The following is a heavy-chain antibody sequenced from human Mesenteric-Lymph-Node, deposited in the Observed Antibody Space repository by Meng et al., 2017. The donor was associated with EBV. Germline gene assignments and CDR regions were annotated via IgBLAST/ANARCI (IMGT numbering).Heavy chain of an antibody. J-gene: IGHJ4*02. D-gene: IGHD1-26*01. Sequence: QIILKESGPTMVKPSQTLSLTFTLTGFSLTISGVGVGWIRQRTGKALDWLAFFYWDYYKRYSPSLKGRLTITKDTSQNQVVLTMTTIDPMDTATYFCAHRPGVGDLDFDYWGQGTLVTVSS. V-gene: IGHV2-5*02. CDR2: FYWDYYK. CDR3: AHRPGVGDLDFDY. CDR1: GFSLTISGVG.